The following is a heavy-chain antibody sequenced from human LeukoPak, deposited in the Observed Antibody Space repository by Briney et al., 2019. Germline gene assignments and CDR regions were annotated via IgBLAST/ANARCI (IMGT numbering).Heavy chain of an antibody. CDR2: ISTSSSYI. V-gene: IGHV3-21*01. CDR1: GYSISSGYY. CDR3: ARDVFGWEHPFDY. Sequence: ETLSLTCTVSGYSISSGYYWGWVRQAPGKGLEWVSSISTSSSYIYYADSVKGRFTISRDNAKNSLYLQMNSLRAEDTAVYYCARDVFGWEHPFDYWGQGTLVTVSS. J-gene: IGHJ4*02. D-gene: IGHD1-26*01.